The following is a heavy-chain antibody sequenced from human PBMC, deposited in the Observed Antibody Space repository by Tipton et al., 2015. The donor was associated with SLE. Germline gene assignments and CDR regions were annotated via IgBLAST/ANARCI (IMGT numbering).Heavy chain of an antibody. J-gene: IGHJ2*01. CDR2: IYYRGST. V-gene: IGHV4-59*01. Sequence: TLSLTCTVSGGSISSYYWSWIRQPPGKGLEWIGYIYYRGSTNYSPSLKRRVSMSVDRSKNQFSLKLSSLTAADTAMYYCARTLYYYHSRVYSRYFDIWGRGTQVTVSS. CDR1: GGSISSYY. CDR3: ARTLYYYHSRVYSRYFDI. D-gene: IGHD3-22*01.